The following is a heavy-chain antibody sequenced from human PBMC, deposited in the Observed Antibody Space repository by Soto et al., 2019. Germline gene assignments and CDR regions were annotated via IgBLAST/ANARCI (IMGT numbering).Heavy chain of an antibody. CDR3: ARDYGGPNYESLTGYYRRRDYYGMDV. D-gene: IGHD3-9*01. V-gene: IGHV1-69*06. CDR1: GGTFSSYA. J-gene: IGHJ6*04. Sequence: QVQLVQSGAEVKKPGSSVKVSCKASGGTFSSYAISWVRQAPGQGLEWMGGIIPIFGTANYAQKFQGRVTITADKSTSTAYMELSSLRSEDTAVYYCARDYGGPNYESLTGYYRRRDYYGMDVWGKGTTVTVSS. CDR2: IIPIFGTA.